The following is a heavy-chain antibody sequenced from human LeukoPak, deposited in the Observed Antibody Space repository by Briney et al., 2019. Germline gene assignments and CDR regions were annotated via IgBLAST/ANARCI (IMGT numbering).Heavy chain of an antibody. Sequence: PGESLKISCKGSGYSFTSYWIGWVRQMPGKGLEWMGIIYPGDSDTRYSPSFQGQVTISADKSISTAYLQWSSLKASDTAMYYCARLADSGYGADAFDIWGQGTMVTVSS. CDR2: IYPGDSDT. D-gene: IGHD5-12*01. CDR1: GYSFTSYW. V-gene: IGHV5-51*01. CDR3: ARLADSGYGADAFDI. J-gene: IGHJ3*02.